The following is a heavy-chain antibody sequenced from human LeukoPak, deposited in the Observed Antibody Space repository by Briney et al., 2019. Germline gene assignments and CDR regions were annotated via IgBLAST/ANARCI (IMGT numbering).Heavy chain of an antibody. D-gene: IGHD3-22*01. Sequence: SETLSLTCTVSGGSISSYYWSWIRQPPGKGLEWIGYIYYSGSTNYNPSLKSRVTISVDTSKNQFSLKLSSATAADTAVYYCARSPGGNYYDSSGYYSTGWYFDLWGRGTLVTVSS. CDR2: IYYSGST. V-gene: IGHV4-59*01. J-gene: IGHJ2*01. CDR1: GGSISSYY. CDR3: ARSPGGNYYDSSGYYSTGWYFDL.